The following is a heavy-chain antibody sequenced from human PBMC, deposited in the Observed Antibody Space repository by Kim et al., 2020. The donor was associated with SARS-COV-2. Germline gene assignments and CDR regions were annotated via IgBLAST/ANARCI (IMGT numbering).Heavy chain of an antibody. V-gene: IGHV4-59*08. CDR2: IYYSGST. D-gene: IGHD1-26*01. CDR1: GGSISSYY. Sequence: SETLSLTCTVSGGSISSYYWSWIRQPPGKGLEWIGYIYYSGSTNYNPSLKSRVTISVDTSKNQFSLKLSSVTAADTAVYYCARLGTVGATEVDYWGQGTLVTVSS. J-gene: IGHJ4*02. CDR3: ARLGTVGATEVDY.